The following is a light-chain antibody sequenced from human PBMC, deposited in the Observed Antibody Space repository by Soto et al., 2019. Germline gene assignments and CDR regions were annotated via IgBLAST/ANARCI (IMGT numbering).Light chain of an antibody. CDR3: AAWDDSLSGYV. J-gene: IGLJ1*01. CDR2: NND. V-gene: IGLV1-44*01. Sequence: QSVLTQPPSASGTPGQRVTISCSGSSSNIGTNAVNWYQQLPGTAPKLLIYNNDQRPSGVPDRFSGSKSGTSASLAISGLQSEDDADDYCAAWDDSLSGYVFGSGTKLTVL. CDR1: SSNIGTNA.